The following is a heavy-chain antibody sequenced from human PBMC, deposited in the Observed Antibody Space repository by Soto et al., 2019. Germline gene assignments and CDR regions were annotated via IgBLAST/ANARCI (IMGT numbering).Heavy chain of an antibody. D-gene: IGHD2-15*01. Sequence: PSETLSLTCTVSGAPITINYWSWIRQAPGKGLEWIGYIYYSGSTTYNPSLKSRVTMSADTSKDQFSLKLNSVTAADTAVYYCARDAGATYDHWGPGILVTVSS. CDR3: ARDAGATYDH. J-gene: IGHJ4*01. CDR1: GAPITINY. CDR2: IYYSGST. V-gene: IGHV4-59*01.